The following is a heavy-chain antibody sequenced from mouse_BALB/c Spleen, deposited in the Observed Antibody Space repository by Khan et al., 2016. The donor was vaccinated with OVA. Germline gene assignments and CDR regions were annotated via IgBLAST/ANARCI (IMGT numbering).Heavy chain of an antibody. CDR1: GFNIKDTY. J-gene: IGHJ2*01. D-gene: IGHD1-1*01. V-gene: IGHV14-3*02. Sequence: VQLQQSGAELVKPGASVKLSCTLSGFNIKDTYMHWVKQSPEQGLEWIGRIDPENGNTKYDPTFQGKATITADTSSNTAYLQLRIMTSADTATSYGATYYYGGSRYFDYWGQGTTLTVSS. CDR2: IDPENGNT. CDR3: ATYYYGGSRYFDY.